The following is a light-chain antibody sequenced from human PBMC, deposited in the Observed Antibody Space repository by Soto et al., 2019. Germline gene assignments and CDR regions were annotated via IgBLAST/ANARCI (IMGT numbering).Light chain of an antibody. CDR1: SSDVGAYYY. CDR2: DAS. Sequence: GTSSDVGAYYYVSWYQQHPCTSPQLLIYDASNRHSGVSNRFLGSKSVNLTSLTLPGFQADDEAEYYCRSRSSPRTRILGGVTTVPVL. J-gene: IGLJ2*01. V-gene: IGLV2-14*04. CDR3: RSRSSPRTRI.